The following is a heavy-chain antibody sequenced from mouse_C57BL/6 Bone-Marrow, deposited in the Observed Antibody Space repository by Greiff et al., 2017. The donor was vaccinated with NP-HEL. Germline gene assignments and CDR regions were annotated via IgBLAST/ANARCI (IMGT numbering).Heavy chain of an antibody. D-gene: IGHD1-1*01. CDR3: ARSTTVVALYWYFDV. Sequence: VQLQQSGAELVRPGTSVKVSCKASGYAFTNYLIEWVKQRPGQGLEWIGVINPGSGGTNYNEKFKGKATLTADKSSSTAYMQLSSLTSDDSAVYFCARSTTVVALYWYFDVWGTGTTVTVSS. CDR2: INPGSGGT. J-gene: IGHJ1*03. CDR1: GYAFTNYL. V-gene: IGHV1-54*01.